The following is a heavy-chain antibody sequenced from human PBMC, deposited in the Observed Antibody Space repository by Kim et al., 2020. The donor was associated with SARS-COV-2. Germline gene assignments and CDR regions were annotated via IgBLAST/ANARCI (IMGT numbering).Heavy chain of an antibody. Sequence: GGSLRLYCAASGFTFNSHDMSWFRQAPEKGLEWISYLAPSGATFYADSVQGRFTISGDTSKNTVSLQMNSLRAEDTAVYYCARGHVADWGQGTLGTVSS. J-gene: IGHJ4*02. D-gene: IGHD5-12*01. CDR1: GFTFNSHD. V-gene: IGHV3-23*01. CDR2: LAPSGAT. CDR3: ARGHVAD.